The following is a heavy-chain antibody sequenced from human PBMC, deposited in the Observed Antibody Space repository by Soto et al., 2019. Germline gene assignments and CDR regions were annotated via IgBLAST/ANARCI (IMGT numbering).Heavy chain of an antibody. Sequence: QVQLVESGGGVVQPGRSLRLSCAASGFTFSSYGMHWVRQAPGKGLEWVAVIWYDGSNKYYADSVKGRFTISRDNSKNTLYLQMNSLRAEDTAVYYCARGRDCSSTSCYGVSTVGAFDIWGQGTMVTVSS. CDR2: IWYDGSNK. V-gene: IGHV3-33*01. CDR3: ARGRDCSSTSCYGVSTVGAFDI. CDR1: GFTFSSYG. J-gene: IGHJ3*02. D-gene: IGHD2-2*01.